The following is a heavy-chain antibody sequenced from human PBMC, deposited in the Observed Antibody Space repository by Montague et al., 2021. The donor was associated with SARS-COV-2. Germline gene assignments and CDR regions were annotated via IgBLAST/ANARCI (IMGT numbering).Heavy chain of an antibody. CDR1: GGSFSRYS. J-gene: IGHJ6*02. CDR2: ITNGGSV. CDR3: ARQKLRPHKPIKKEFYYYGLDI. Sequence: SETLSLTCAVYGGSFSRYSYNWVRRAPGKGLEWIGEITNGGSVNYQPSPNNGVTISVDPSKSQVYLRLTSATVADTAIDFCARQKLRPHKPIKKEFYYYGLDIWGQGTMVTVSS. V-gene: IGHV4-34*01.